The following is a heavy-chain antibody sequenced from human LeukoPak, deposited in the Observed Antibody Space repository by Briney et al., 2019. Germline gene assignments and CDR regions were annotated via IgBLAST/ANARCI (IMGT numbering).Heavy chain of an antibody. D-gene: IGHD2-21*02. CDR3: AGVTGNNWFDP. CDR2: IKQDGSEK. V-gene: IGHV3-7*01. J-gene: IGHJ5*02. Sequence: GGSLRLSCAVSGFTFSTYLMSWVRQAPGKGLEWVANIKQDGSEKYYVDSVKGRFTISRDNAKNSLYLQMNSLRAENTAVYYCAGVTGNNWFDPWGQGTLVTVSS. CDR1: GFTFSTYL.